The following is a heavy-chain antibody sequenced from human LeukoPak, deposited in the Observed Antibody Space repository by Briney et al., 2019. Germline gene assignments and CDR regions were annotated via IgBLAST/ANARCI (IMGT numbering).Heavy chain of an antibody. Sequence: PSETLSLTCTVSGGSISSYYWSWIRRPAGKGLEWIGRIYTSGSTNYNPSLESRVTISVDTSKNQLSLKLNSMTAADTAVYYCAREGDYEGFDNWGQGTLVTVSS. J-gene: IGHJ4*02. CDR2: IYTSGST. V-gene: IGHV4-4*07. CDR1: GGSISSYY. D-gene: IGHD3-16*01. CDR3: AREGDYEGFDN.